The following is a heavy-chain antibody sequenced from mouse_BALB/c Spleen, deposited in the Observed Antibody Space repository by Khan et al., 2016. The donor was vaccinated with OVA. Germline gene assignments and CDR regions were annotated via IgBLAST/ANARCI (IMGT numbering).Heavy chain of an antibody. CDR3: ARNYYSSSLWFAY. CDR1: GYSITSGYY. CDR2: ITYDGSN. Sequence: VQLKESGPGLVKPSQSLSLTCSVTGYSITSGYYWNWIRQFPGNKLEWMGYITYDGSNNSTPFLKNRISITRDTSKNQFFLKLNSVTTEDTATYYCARNYYSSSLWFAYWGQGTLVTVSA. D-gene: IGHD1-1*01. J-gene: IGHJ3*01. V-gene: IGHV3-6*02.